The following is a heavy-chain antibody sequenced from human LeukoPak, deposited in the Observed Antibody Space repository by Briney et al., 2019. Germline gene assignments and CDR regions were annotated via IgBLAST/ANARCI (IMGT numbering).Heavy chain of an antibody. CDR1: GGSISSGDYS. D-gene: IGHD1-26*01. CDR3: ARDEGWELLRGAFDI. V-gene: IGHV4-30-2*01. J-gene: IGHJ3*02. CDR2: IYHTGST. Sequence: SETLSLTCAVSGGSISSGDYSWSWIRQPPGKGLEWIGYIYHTGSTYYNPSLKSRVTISVDRSKNQFSLKLSSVTAADTAVYYCARDEGWELLRGAFDIWGQGTMVTVSS.